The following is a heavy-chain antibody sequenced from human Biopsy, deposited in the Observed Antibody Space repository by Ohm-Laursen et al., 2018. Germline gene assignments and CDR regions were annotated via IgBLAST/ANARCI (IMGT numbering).Heavy chain of an antibody. CDR2: IVVGSGHT. CDR1: EFTFSSSA. Sequence: SSVKVSCKASEFTFSSSAVQWVRQARGQRLEWIGWIVVGSGHTNYAQKFQERVTITRDMSTSTAYMELTSLRSEDTAVYYCAATSTLYYYYYAMDVWDQGTTITVSS. CDR3: AATSTLYYYYYAMDV. V-gene: IGHV1-58*01. J-gene: IGHJ6*02.